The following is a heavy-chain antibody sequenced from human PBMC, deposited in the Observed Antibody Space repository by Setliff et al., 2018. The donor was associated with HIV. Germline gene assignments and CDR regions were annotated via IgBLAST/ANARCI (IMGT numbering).Heavy chain of an antibody. D-gene: IGHD3-22*01. CDR3: ASPMFYDGTVV. CDR2: ISVGTGDS. J-gene: IGHJ4*02. CDR1: GYTFTSYG. Sequence: ASVKVSCKASGYTFTSYGVTWVRQAPGQGLEWVGRISVGTGDSKHSPKSQGRVAITRDSSANTAYMELTSLRSEDTAVYYCASPMFYDGTVVWGQGTLVTVSS. V-gene: IGHV1-3*01.